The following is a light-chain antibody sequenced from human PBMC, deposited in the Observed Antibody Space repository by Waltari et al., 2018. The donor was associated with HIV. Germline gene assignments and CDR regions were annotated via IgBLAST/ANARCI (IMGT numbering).Light chain of an antibody. Sequence: QLLLTQSPSASASLGASVRLTCTLSNGHSDYAITWHQQQPEKGPRFLMRLNSDGSHNNGDGISDRFSGSSSGAERYLTISSLQAEDEGDYHCQTWGAGIQVFGGGTKLTVL. CDR1: NGHSDYA. CDR2: LNSDGSH. CDR3: QTWGAGIQV. J-gene: IGLJ2*01. V-gene: IGLV4-69*01.